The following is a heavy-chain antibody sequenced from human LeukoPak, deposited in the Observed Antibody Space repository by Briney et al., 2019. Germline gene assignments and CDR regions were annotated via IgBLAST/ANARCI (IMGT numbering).Heavy chain of an antibody. D-gene: IGHD3-3*01. CDR1: GGSISSGGYY. Sequence: SETLSLTCTVSGGSISSGGYYWSWIRQPPGKGLEWIGYIYHSGSTYYNPSLKSRVTISVDRSKNQLSLKLSSVTAADTAVYYCARHPLYDFWSGPLTDYWGQGTLVTVSS. J-gene: IGHJ4*02. CDR2: IYHSGST. CDR3: ARHPLYDFWSGPLTDY. V-gene: IGHV4-30-2*01.